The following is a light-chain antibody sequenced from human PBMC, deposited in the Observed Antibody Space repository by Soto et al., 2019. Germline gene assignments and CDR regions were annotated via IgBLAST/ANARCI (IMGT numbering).Light chain of an antibody. V-gene: IGKV1-39*01. CDR1: QTVSKF. Sequence: DVQMTQSPSSLSASVGDSVTIACRASQTVSKFVNWYQQKPGKVPDLLIYSASTLYSGVPSRFSGSGSGTEFTLTISNLQPEDFETYYCQQTYSLPRTLGQGTKVDIK. CDR3: QQTYSLPRT. J-gene: IGKJ1*01. CDR2: SAS.